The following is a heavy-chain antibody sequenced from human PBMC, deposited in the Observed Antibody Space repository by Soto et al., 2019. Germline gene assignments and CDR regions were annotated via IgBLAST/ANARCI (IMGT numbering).Heavy chain of an antibody. CDR1: GGTFSSYA. J-gene: IGHJ6*02. CDR3: ARDPSYDSSGYYYYYGMDV. D-gene: IGHD3-22*01. CDR2: IIPIFGTA. Sequence: SVKVSCKASGGTFSSYAISWVRQAPGQGLEWMGGIIPIFGTANYAQKFQGRVTITADESTSTAYMELSSLRSEDTAVYYCARDPSYDSSGYYYYYGMDVWGQGTTVTVSS. V-gene: IGHV1-69*13.